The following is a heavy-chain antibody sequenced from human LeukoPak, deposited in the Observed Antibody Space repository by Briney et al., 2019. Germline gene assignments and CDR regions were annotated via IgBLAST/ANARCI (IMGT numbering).Heavy chain of an antibody. D-gene: IGHD2-15*01. CDR3: ARHPPQDSPP. CDR2: INHSGST. CDR1: GGSLSGYY. Sequence: SETLSLTCAVYGGSLSGYYWSWIRQPPGKGLEWIGEINHSGSTNYNPSLKSRVTISVDTSKNQFSLKLSSVTAADTAVYYCARHPPQDSPPWGQGTLVTVSS. V-gene: IGHV4-34*01. J-gene: IGHJ5*02.